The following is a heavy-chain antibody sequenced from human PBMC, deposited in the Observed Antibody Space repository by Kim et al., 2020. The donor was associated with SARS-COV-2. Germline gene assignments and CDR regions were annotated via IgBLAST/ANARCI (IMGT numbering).Heavy chain of an antibody. CDR2: VYYTGST. D-gene: IGHD3-10*01. CDR3: ARHFRGISIRFLGLFQFDY. CDR1: GASISSSGNY. V-gene: IGHV4-39*01. J-gene: IGHJ4*02. Sequence: SETLSLTCTVSGASISSSGNYWGWIRQPPGKGLEWIGSVYYTGSTYYNPSLKSRVTISVDTSKNQFSLKLSSVTAADTAVYYCARHFRGISIRFLGLFQFDYWGQGTLVTASS.